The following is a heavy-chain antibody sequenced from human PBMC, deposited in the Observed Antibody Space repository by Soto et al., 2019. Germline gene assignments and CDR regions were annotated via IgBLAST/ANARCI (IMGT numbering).Heavy chain of an antibody. CDR3: ARVSWREKYGMDV. J-gene: IGHJ6*02. V-gene: IGHV3-11*01. CDR2: ITFSGNIG. CDR1: GFTFRESY. Sequence: GGSLRLSCTASGFTFRESYMSWIRQAPGEGLEWISYITFSGNIGYYADSLKARCTISRDNAKTSRYLQMNRLRAEDTAVYYCARVSWREKYGMDVWGQGTPVTVSS.